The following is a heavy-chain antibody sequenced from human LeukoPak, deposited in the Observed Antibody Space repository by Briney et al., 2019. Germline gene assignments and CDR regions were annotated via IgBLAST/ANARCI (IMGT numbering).Heavy chain of an antibody. CDR2: IFYSGRT. J-gene: IGHJ4*01. CDR1: GGSISSSSYY. CDR3: ARLSLAAENH. D-gene: IGHD6-13*01. Sequence: PSETLSLTCTVSGGSISSSSYYWGWIRQPPGKGLEWIGSIFYSGRTYYNPSLKSRVTISVDTYKNQFSLTLSSVTASDTAVYYCARLSLAAENHWGQGTLVTVSS. V-gene: IGHV4-39*01.